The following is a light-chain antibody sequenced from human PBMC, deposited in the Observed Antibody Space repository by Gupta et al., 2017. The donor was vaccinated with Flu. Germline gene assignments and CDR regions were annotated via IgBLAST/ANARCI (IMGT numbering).Light chain of an antibody. CDR2: GAS. CDR3: QQYNYWPWT. CDR1: QSVSSN. V-gene: IGKV3-15*01. J-gene: IGKJ1*01. Sequence: EIVMTQSPATLSVSPGERATLSCRASQSVSSNLAWYQQKPGQAPRLLIHGASTRAAGFPARFSGSRSWTDFTLTISSLQSEYFAVYFCQQYNYWPWTFGQGTKVEI.